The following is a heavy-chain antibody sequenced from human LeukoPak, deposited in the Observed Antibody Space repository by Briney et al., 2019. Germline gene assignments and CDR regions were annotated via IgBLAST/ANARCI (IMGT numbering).Heavy chain of an antibody. Sequence: ETLSLTCTVSGGSISSYYWSWIRQPPGKGLEWIGYIYCSGSTNYNPSLKNRVTISVDTSKNQFSLKLSSVTAADTAVYYCASGAYYYGSGTGWFDPWGQGTLVTVSS. V-gene: IGHV4-59*01. CDR3: ASGAYYYGSGTGWFDP. D-gene: IGHD3-10*01. CDR2: IYCSGST. J-gene: IGHJ5*02. CDR1: GGSISSYY.